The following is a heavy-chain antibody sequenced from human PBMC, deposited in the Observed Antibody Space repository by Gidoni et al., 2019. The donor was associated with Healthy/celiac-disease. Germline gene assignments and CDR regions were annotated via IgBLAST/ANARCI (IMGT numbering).Heavy chain of an antibody. CDR3: ARLGYCSGGSCYVGWFDP. CDR2: IIPIFGTA. V-gene: IGHV1-69*01. Sequence: QVQLVQSGAEVKKPGSSVKVSCKASGGTFSSYAISWVRQAPGQGLEWMGGIIPIFGTANYAQKFQGRVTITADESTSTAYMELSSLRSEDTAVYYCARLGYCSGGSCYVGWFDPWGQGTLVTVSS. J-gene: IGHJ5*02. CDR1: GGTFSSYA. D-gene: IGHD2-15*01.